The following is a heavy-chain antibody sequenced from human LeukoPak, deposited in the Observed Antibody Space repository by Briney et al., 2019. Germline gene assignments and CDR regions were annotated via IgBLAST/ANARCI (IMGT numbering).Heavy chain of an antibody. CDR1: EFTFNRYS. CDR2: IKHDGSEA. CDR3: TRDALFGSGRTHLDF. Sequence: GGSLRLSCAASEFTFNRYSMSWVRQAPGKGLEWVANIKHDGSEAHYVDPVKGRFTISRDNAKNSLSLQMNSLNVDDTGVYFCTRDALFGSGRTHLDFWSQGTLVSVSS. D-gene: IGHD3-10*01. J-gene: IGHJ4*02. V-gene: IGHV3-7*04.